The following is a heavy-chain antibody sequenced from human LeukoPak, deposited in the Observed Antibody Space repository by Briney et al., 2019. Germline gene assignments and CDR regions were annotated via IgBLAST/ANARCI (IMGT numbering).Heavy chain of an antibody. CDR3: ARDYGSGSYYLPPANWFDP. CDR2: INPSGGST. CDR1: GYTFTSYY. J-gene: IGHJ5*02. D-gene: IGHD3-10*01. V-gene: IGHV1-46*03. Sequence: ASVKVSCKASGYTFTSYYMHWVRQAPGQGLEWMGRINPSGGSTSYAQKFQGRVTMTRDTSTSTVYMELSSLRSEDTAVYYCARDYGSGSYYLPPANWFDPWGQGTLVTVSS.